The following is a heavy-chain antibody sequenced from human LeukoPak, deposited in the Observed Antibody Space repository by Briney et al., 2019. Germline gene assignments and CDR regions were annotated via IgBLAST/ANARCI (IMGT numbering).Heavy chain of an antibody. Sequence: PSETPSLTCTVSGGSISSYYWSWIRQPPGKGLEWIGYIYYSGNTNYNPSLKSRVSISVDTSKNQFSLRLTSVTAADTAVYYCARGGRGRDSSSSIRRLYYFDYWGQGTLVTVSS. D-gene: IGHD6-6*01. J-gene: IGHJ4*02. CDR3: ARGGRGRDSSSSIRRLYYFDY. CDR2: IYYSGNT. V-gene: IGHV4-59*01. CDR1: GGSISSYY.